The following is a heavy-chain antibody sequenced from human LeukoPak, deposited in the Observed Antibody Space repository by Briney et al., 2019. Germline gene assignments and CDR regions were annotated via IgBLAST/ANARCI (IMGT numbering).Heavy chain of an antibody. CDR2: INSDGSEG. CDR3: ARSSYSSSSSV. D-gene: IGHD6-6*01. Sequence: GGFLRLSCAVSGFTFSGFWMSWSRQAPGKGLEWVASINSDGSEGYYADVVKGRFTISRDNAKNSLYLQINSLRAEDTAVYYCARSSYSSSSSVWGQGTMVTVSS. J-gene: IGHJ3*01. V-gene: IGHV3-7*03. CDR1: GFTFSGFW.